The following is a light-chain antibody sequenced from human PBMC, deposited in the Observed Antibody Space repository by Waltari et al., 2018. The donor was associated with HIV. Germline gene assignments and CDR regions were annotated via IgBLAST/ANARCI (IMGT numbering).Light chain of an antibody. Sequence: DLRMTQSPSTLPASVGDRVTITCRASETIRDWLAWYQQKPGKAPKLLIQKASTLQSGVPPRFSGSGSGTEYTLTISSVQPDDFATYYCQRYDSETDPSFGQGTKLEIK. V-gene: IGKV1-5*03. CDR1: ETIRDW. J-gene: IGKJ2*01. CDR3: QRYDSETDPS. CDR2: KAS.